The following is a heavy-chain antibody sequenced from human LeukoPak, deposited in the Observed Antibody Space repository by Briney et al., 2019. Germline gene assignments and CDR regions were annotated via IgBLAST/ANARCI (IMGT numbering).Heavy chain of an antibody. J-gene: IGHJ6*03. Sequence: GRSLRLSCAASGFTFSSYGMHWVRQAPGKGLEWVAVIWYGGSNKYYADSVKGRFTISRDDSKNSLYLQVNSLRAEDTAVYYCAKGPDKPYYFYYMDVWGKGTTVTVSS. CDR3: AKGPDKPYYFYYMDV. CDR1: GFTFSSYG. D-gene: IGHD3-9*01. V-gene: IGHV3-33*03. CDR2: IWYGGSNK.